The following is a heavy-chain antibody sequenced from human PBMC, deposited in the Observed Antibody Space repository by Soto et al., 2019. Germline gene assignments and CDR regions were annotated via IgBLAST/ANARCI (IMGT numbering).Heavy chain of an antibody. CDR3: ATPEGRGFNAFDV. Sequence: GESLKISCKGSGYTFTRNWIGWVRQMPGKGLEWMGIIFPIDSDTRYSPSSQGQVTISADNSISTAYLQWSSLKASDTAIYYCATPEGRGFNAFDVWGQGTMVTVSS. CDR2: IFPIDSDT. V-gene: IGHV5-51*01. J-gene: IGHJ3*01. D-gene: IGHD5-12*01. CDR1: GYTFTRNW.